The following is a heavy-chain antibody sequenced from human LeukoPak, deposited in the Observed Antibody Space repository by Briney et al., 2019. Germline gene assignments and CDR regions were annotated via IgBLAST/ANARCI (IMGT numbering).Heavy chain of an antibody. CDR1: GITVSSNY. V-gene: IGHV3-53*05. J-gene: IGHJ4*02. CDR3: SREGGPVVIGTFDS. Sequence: PGGSLRLSCAASGITVSSNYMSWVRQAPGKGLEWVSVIYSGGSTYYAGSVKGRFTVSRDNSRNTLYLQLNSLRDEDTAVYYCSREGGPVVIGTFDSWGQGTLVTVSA. CDR2: IYSGGST. D-gene: IGHD2-21*01.